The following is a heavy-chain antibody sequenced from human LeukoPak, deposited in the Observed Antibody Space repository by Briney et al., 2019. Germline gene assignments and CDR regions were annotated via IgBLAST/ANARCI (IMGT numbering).Heavy chain of an antibody. CDR3: ARGDYYDSSGSNI. J-gene: IGHJ3*02. CDR2: IWYDGSNK. Sequence: GRSLRLSCAASGFTFSSYGMHWVRQAPGKGLEWVAVIWYDGSNKYYADSVKGRFTISRDNSKNTLHLQMNSLRAEDTAVYYCARGDYYDSSGSNIWGQGTMVTVSS. V-gene: IGHV3-33*01. CDR1: GFTFSSYG. D-gene: IGHD3-22*01.